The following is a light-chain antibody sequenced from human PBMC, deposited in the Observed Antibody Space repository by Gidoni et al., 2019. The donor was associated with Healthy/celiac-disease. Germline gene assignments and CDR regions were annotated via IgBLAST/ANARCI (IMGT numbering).Light chain of an antibody. CDR2: GAS. CDR1: QSVSSSY. J-gene: IGKJ2*02. Sequence: EIVLTQSPGTLSLSPGERATLSCRASQSVSSSYLAWYQQKPGQAPRLLIYGASSRATGIPDRFSGSGSGTDFTLTISRLEPEDFAVYYCQQYGSSGGTFGQXTKLEIK. CDR3: QQYGSSGGT. V-gene: IGKV3-20*01.